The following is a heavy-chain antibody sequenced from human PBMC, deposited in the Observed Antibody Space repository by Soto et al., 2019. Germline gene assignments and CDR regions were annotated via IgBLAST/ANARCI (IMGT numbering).Heavy chain of an antibody. V-gene: IGHV1-46*01. Sequence: ASVKVSCKASGYTFTSYYMHWVRQAPGQGLEWMGIINPSGGSTSYAQKFQGRVTMTRDTSTSTVYMELSSLRSEDTAVYYCARTGDYYDSSGYYYLPEYWGQGTLVSVS. CDR1: GYTFTSYY. J-gene: IGHJ4*02. D-gene: IGHD3-22*01. CDR2: INPSGGST. CDR3: ARTGDYYDSSGYYYLPEY.